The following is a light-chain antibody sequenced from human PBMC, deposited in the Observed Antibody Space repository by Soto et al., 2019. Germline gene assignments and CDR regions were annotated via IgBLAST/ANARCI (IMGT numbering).Light chain of an antibody. Sequence: DIQMTQSPSTLSASVGDTVTITCRASQSFSTWLAWYQQKPGRAPKLLIYKASTLESGVPARFSGSGSGTDFTLTISRLEPEDFAVYYCQQYLTSPKTFGQGTKVDIK. CDR3: QQYLTSPKT. CDR2: KAS. CDR1: QSFSTW. V-gene: IGKV1-5*03. J-gene: IGKJ1*01.